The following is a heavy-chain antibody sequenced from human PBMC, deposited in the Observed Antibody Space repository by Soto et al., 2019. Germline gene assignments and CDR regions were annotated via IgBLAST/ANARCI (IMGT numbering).Heavy chain of an antibody. CDR3: ATDSSGYYYDSSYGY. V-gene: IGHV1-24*01. CDR2: FDPEDGET. D-gene: IGHD3-22*01. J-gene: IGHJ4*02. Sequence: ASVKVSCKVSGYTLTELSMHWVRQAPGKGLEWMGGFDPEDGETIYAQKFQGRVTMTEDTSTDTAYMELCSLRSEDTAVYYCATDSSGYYYDSSYGYWGQGTLVTVSS. CDR1: GYTLTELS.